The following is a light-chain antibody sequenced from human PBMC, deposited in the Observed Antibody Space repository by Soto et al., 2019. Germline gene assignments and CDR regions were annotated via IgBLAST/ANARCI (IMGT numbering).Light chain of an antibody. J-gene: IGKJ4*01. Sequence: EIVLTQSPGTLSLSPGERATLSCRASQSVSSSYLAWYQQKPGRAPRLLIYGASSRATGIPDRFSGSGSGTDFSLTISRLEPEDFGVYFCQQYGSSPLTFGGGTKVEVK. CDR2: GAS. CDR3: QQYGSSPLT. V-gene: IGKV3-20*01. CDR1: QSVSSSY.